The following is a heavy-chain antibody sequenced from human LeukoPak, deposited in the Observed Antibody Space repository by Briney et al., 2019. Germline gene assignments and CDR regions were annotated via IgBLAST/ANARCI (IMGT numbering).Heavy chain of an antibody. Sequence: ASVKVSCKASGYTFTSSGISWVRQAPGQGLEWMGWISAYNGNTNHAQKLQGRVTMTTDTYTSTAYMELRSLRSDDTAVYYCARDIAVAGHAFDIWGQGTMVTVSS. CDR3: ARDIAVAGHAFDI. CDR2: ISAYNGNT. D-gene: IGHD6-19*01. CDR1: GYTFTSSG. J-gene: IGHJ3*02. V-gene: IGHV1-18*01.